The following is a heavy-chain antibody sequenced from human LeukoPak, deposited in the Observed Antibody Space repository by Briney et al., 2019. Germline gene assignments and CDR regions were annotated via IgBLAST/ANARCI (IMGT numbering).Heavy chain of an antibody. V-gene: IGHV3-21*01. CDR1: GFTFSSYS. CDR2: ISSSSYI. Sequence: AGGSLRLSCAASGFTFSSYSMNWVRQAPGKGLEWVSSISSSSYIYYADSVKGRFTISRDNAKNSLYLQMNSLRAEDTAVYYCARDEFGGVIAQFDYWGQGTLVTVSS. D-gene: IGHD3-16*02. J-gene: IGHJ4*02. CDR3: ARDEFGGVIAQFDY.